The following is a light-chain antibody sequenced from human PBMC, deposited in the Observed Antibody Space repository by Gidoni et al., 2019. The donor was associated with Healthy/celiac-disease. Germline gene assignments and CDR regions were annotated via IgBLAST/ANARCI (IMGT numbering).Light chain of an antibody. Sequence: DIQMTQSPSSLSASVGDRVTITCRASQSISSYLNWYQQKPGKAPKLLIYAASSLQSGVPSRFSGSGSGTDFTLTISSLQPEDFATYYGQQSYSTPTWTFXXXTKVEIK. CDR2: AAS. CDR3: QQSYSTPTWT. CDR1: QSISSY. J-gene: IGKJ1*01. V-gene: IGKV1-39*01.